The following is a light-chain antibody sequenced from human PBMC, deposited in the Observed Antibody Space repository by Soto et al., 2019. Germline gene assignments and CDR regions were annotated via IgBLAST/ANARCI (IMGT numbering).Light chain of an antibody. Sequence: IVMTQSPATLSVSPGERATFSFRASQNIYSHIAWYQQRPGQAPRLLIYGASSRATGIPDRFSGSGSGTDFTLTISRLEPEDFAVYYCQQYGSSPKTFGQGPRWIS. J-gene: IGKJ1*01. CDR3: QQYGSSPKT. V-gene: IGKV3-20*01. CDR2: GAS. CDR1: QNIYSH.